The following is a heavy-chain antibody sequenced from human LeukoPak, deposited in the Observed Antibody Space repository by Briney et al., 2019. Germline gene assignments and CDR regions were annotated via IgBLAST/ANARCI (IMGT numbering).Heavy chain of an antibody. V-gene: IGHV3-33*08. J-gene: IGHJ3*02. CDR2: IWYDGSNK. CDR3: ARDSSGYDLLAFDI. D-gene: IGHD5-12*01. CDR1: GFAFSTYW. Sequence: GGSLRLSCAASGFAFSTYWMDWVRQAPGKGLEWVGVIWYDGSNKYYADSVKGRFTISRDNAKNTLYLQMNSLRAEDTAVYYCARDSSGYDLLAFDIWGQGTTVTVSS.